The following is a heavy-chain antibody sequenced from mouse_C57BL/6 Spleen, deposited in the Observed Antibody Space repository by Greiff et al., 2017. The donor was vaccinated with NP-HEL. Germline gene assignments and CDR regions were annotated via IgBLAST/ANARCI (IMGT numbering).Heavy chain of an antibody. V-gene: IGHV1-69*01. D-gene: IGHD2-4*01. Sequence: QVQLQQPGAELVMPGASVKLSCKASGYTFTSYWMHWVKQRPGQGLEWIGEIDPSDSYTNYNQKFKGKSTLTVDKSSSTAYMQLSSLTSEDSAVYYCARGGEDYGDFDYWGKGTTLTVSS. J-gene: IGHJ2*01. CDR3: ARGGEDYGDFDY. CDR1: GYTFTSYW. CDR2: IDPSDSYT.